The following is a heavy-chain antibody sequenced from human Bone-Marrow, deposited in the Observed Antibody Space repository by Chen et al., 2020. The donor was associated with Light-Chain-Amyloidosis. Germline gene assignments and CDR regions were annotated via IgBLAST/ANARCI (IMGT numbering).Heavy chain of an antibody. CDR2: IRTSSSYI. CDR1: GFTFGRHS. V-gene: IGHV3-21*02. D-gene: IGHD3-10*01. J-gene: IGHJ6*02. CDR3: VREVYDYNYGSSYYYYSMDV. Sequence: EVQLVESGGGLVKPGGSLRLSCAAYGFTFGRHSMHWVRQAPGKGLEWVSSIRTSSSYIHYADSMKGRFTISRDNAKNALFLQMNSLRAEDTAVYYCVREVYDYNYGSSYYYYSMDVWGQGTTVTVSS.